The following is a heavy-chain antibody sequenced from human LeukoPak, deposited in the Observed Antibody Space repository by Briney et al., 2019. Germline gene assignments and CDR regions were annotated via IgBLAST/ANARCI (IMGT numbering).Heavy chain of an antibody. D-gene: IGHD3-22*01. CDR1: GYTFTSYY. CDR2: INPSGGST. V-gene: IGHV1-46*03. J-gene: IGHJ5*02. CDR3: AREGSDSSGYYRFDP. Sequence: ASVKVSCKASGYTFTSYYMHWVRRAPGQGLEWMGIINPSGGSTSYAQKFQGRVTMTRDTSTSTVYMKLSSLRSEDTAVYYCAREGSDSSGYYRFDPWGQGTLVTVSS.